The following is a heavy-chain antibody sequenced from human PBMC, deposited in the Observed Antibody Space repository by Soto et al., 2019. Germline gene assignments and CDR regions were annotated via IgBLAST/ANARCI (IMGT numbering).Heavy chain of an antibody. CDR2: ISGSGGST. D-gene: IGHD6-13*01. CDR1: GFTFSSYA. V-gene: IGHV3-23*01. J-gene: IGHJ4*02. CDR3: AKMGIAAAGAPPYFDY. Sequence: PGGSLRLSCAASGFTFSSYAMSWVRQAPGKGLEWVSAISGSGGSTYYADSVKGRFTISRDNSKNTLYLQMNSLRAEDTAVYYCAKMGIAAAGAPPYFDYWGQGTLVTVSS.